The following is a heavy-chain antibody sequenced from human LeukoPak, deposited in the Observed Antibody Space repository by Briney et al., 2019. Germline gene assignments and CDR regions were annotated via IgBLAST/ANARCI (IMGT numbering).Heavy chain of an antibody. J-gene: IGHJ4*02. CDR3: ARRQLAPYFDY. V-gene: IGHV5-51*01. CDR1: GYRFTSYW. CDR2: IYPGDSDT. D-gene: IGHD6-6*01. Sequence: GESLKISCKGSGYRFTSYWIGWVRQMPGKGLEWMGVIYPGDSDTRYSPSFQGQVTISADKSISTAYLQWSSLKASDTAMYYCARRQLAPYFDYWGQGTLVTVSS.